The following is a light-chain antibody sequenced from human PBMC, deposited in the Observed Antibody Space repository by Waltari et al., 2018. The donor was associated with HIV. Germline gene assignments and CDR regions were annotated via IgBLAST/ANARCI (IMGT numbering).Light chain of an antibody. CDR2: WAS. CDR3: QQYYSTGFT. V-gene: IGKV4-1*01. CDR1: QSVLYSSNNKDY. Sequence: DIVMTQSPDSLAVSLGERATINCKSSQSVLYSSNNKDYLAWYQQRPGQPPKLLIYWASTRESGVPDRFSGSGSGTNFTLTISSLQAEDVAVSYCQQYYSTGFTFGPGTKVDIK. J-gene: IGKJ3*01.